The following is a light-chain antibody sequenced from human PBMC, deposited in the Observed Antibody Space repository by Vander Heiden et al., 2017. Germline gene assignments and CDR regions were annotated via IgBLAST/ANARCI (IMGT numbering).Light chain of an antibody. CDR2: KAS. V-gene: IGKV1-5*03. CDR1: QSISSW. J-gene: IGKJ2*01. CDR3: LQDNSYSKT. Sequence: DIQMTKSPSTLSASVGDRVTITCRASQSISSWLSWYQQKPGKAPKLLIYKASSLESGVPSRFSGSGSGTEFTLTISSLQPDDFATYYCLQDNSYSKTFGQGTKLEIK.